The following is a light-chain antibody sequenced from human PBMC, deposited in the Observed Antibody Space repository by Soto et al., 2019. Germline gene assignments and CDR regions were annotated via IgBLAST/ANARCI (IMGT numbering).Light chain of an antibody. V-gene: IGKV1-6*01. Sequence: AIQMTQSPSSLSASVGDRVTITCRASQGIRNDLGWYQQKPGKAPKLLIYAASSLQSGVPSRFSGSGSGTDFTLTISSLQPEDFATYYCLQDYTFWTFGQGTKVEIK. CDR1: QGIRND. CDR2: AAS. CDR3: LQDYTFWT. J-gene: IGKJ1*01.